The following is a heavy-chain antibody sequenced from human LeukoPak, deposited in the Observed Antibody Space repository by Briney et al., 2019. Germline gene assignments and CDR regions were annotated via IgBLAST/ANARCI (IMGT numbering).Heavy chain of an antibody. V-gene: IGHV4-4*07. Sequence: SETLSLTCTVSGGSISSYCWSWVRQPAGKGLEWIGRIYTSGSTNYNPSLKSRVTISVDKSRNQLPLKLIAGTGADTAGDYCARNPGEGHYYMAVWGKGTTVTVSS. CDR1: GGSISSYC. D-gene: IGHD3-16*01. CDR2: IYTSGST. J-gene: IGHJ6*03. CDR3: ARNPGEGHYYMAV.